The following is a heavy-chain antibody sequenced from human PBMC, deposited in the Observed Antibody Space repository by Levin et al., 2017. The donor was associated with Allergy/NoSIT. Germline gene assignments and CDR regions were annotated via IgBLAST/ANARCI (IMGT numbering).Heavy chain of an antibody. V-gene: IGHV4-39*01. CDR2: MYYGGST. D-gene: IGHD2-15*01. CDR1: GGSISGSSFY. Sequence: SETLSLTCTVSGGSISGSSFYWGWIRQPPGKGLEWIGSMYYGGSTHYNPSLESRVTISVDTSKTQFSLRLTSVTATDTAVYYCARPYGSSPGWGPGTLVTVSS. J-gene: IGHJ4*02. CDR3: ARPYGSSPG.